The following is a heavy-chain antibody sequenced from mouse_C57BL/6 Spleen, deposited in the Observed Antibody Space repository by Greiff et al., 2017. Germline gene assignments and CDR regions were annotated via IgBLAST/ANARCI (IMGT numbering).Heavy chain of an antibody. Sequence: VQLQQSGAELVKPGASVKMSCKASGYTFTSYWITWVKPRPGQGLEWIGDIYPGSGSTNYNEKFKSKATLTVDTSSSTAYMQLSSLTSEDSAVYYCARGGNYDYDCDYWGQGTTRTVSS. D-gene: IGHD2-4*01. CDR3: ARGGNYDYDCDY. CDR1: GYTFTSYW. J-gene: IGHJ2*01. V-gene: IGHV1-55*01. CDR2: IYPGSGST.